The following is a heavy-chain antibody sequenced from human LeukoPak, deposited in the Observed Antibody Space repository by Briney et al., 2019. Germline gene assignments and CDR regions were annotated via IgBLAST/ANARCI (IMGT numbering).Heavy chain of an antibody. CDR1: GGSISSGGYS. V-gene: IGHV4-30-2*01. CDR2: IYHSGST. J-gene: IGHJ4*02. D-gene: IGHD5-18*01. Sequence: SQTLSLTCAVSGGSISSGGYSWSWIRQPPGKGLEWIGYIYHSGSTYYNPPLKSRVTISVDTSENQFSLKLNSVTAADTAVYYCARGRGYSYGLDYWGQGTLVAVSS. CDR3: ARGRGYSYGLDY.